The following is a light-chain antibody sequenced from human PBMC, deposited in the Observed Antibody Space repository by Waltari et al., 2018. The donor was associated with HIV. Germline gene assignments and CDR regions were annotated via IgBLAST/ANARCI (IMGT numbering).Light chain of an antibody. CDR2: DGS. Sequence: QSALTQPASVSGSPGQSITISCTGTSSDVVAYNSVSWYQHHPGKAPKLVIFDGSERPTGISNRFSGSKSGNTASLTISGLQAEDEADFYCTSYINNGALVFGGGTKLTVL. CDR3: TSYINNGALV. J-gene: IGLJ2*01. CDR1: SSDVVAYNS. V-gene: IGLV2-14*03.